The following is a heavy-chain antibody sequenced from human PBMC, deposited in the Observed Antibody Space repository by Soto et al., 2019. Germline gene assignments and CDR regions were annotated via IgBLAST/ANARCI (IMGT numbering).Heavy chain of an antibody. CDR3: ARGHSWYFYGSGSYSY. J-gene: IGHJ4*02. CDR1: GYTFTNYD. Sequence: QVQLVQSGAEVQKPGASVKVSCKASGYTFTNYDINWVRQAPGQGLEWMGWMNPNSGNTGYAQKFQGRVTMTRNTSMTTAYMELSSLKSEDMAVYYCARGHSWYFYGSGSYSYWGQGTLVIVSS. V-gene: IGHV1-8*01. D-gene: IGHD3-10*01. CDR2: MNPNSGNT.